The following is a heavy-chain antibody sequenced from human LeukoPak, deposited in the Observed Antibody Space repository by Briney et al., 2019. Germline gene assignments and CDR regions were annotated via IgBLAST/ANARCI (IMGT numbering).Heavy chain of an antibody. CDR1: GGSISSSNW. CDR3: AGAPSLYSSSRIDAFDI. Sequence: SGTLSLTCAVSGGSISSSNWWSWVRQPPGKGLEWIGEIYHSGSTNYNPSLKSRVTISIDKSKNQFSLKLSSVTAADTAVYYCAGAPSLYSSSRIDAFDIWGQGTMVTVSS. V-gene: IGHV4-4*02. J-gene: IGHJ3*02. D-gene: IGHD6-13*01. CDR2: IYHSGST.